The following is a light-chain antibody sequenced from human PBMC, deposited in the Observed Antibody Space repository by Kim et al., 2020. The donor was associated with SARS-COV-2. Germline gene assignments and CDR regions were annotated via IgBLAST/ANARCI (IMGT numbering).Light chain of an antibody. CDR3: QQYNKWPPRYT. J-gene: IGKJ2*01. CDR2: DAS. V-gene: IGKV3-15*01. CDR1: QSVNSD. Sequence: EIVMTQSPATLSVSPGERATLSCRASQSVNSDLAWYQQKPGQPPRLLIYDASTRATGIPARFSGSGSGTEFTLTISSLQSEDFAAYYCQQYNKWPPRYTFGQGTKLEI.